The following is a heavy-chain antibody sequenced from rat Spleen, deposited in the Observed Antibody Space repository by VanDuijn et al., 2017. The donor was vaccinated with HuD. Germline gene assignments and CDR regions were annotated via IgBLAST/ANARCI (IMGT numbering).Heavy chain of an antibody. CDR1: GFTFSDYY. Sequence: EVQLVESGGGLVQPGRSLKLSCAASGFTFSDYYMAWVRQAPTKGLEWVATISYDGSSTYYGDSVKGRFTISRDNAKSTLYLQMDSLRSEDTATYYCARHSGTYYYNYVMDAWGQGVMVTVSS. D-gene: IGHD1-12*02. CDR3: ARHSGTYYYNYVMDA. CDR2: ISYDGSST. V-gene: IGHV5-7*01. J-gene: IGHJ2*01.